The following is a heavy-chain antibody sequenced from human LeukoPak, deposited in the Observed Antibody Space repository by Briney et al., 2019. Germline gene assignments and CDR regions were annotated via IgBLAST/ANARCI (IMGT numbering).Heavy chain of an antibody. J-gene: IGHJ4*02. CDR3: ARAVGSSTIRWIYFDY. V-gene: IGHV3-21*01. D-gene: IGHD2-2*01. Sequence: GGSLRLSCAASGFTFSSYSMNWVRQAPGKGLEWVPSISSSSSYIYYADSVKGRFTISRDNAKNSLYLQMNSLRAEDTAVYYCARAVGSSTIRWIYFDYWGQGTLVTVSS. CDR1: GFTFSSYS. CDR2: ISSSSSYI.